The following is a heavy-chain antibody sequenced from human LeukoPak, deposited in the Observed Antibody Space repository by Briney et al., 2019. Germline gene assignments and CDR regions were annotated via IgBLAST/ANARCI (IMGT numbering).Heavy chain of an antibody. Sequence: SETLSLTCTVSGGSISSYYWSWIRQPPGKGLEWIGYIYYSGSTNYNPSLKSRATISVDTSKNQFSLKLSSVTAADTAVYYCARTPERYDILTGYYLGSWFDPWGQGTLVTVSS. CDR1: GGSISSYY. CDR2: IYYSGST. V-gene: IGHV4-59*01. J-gene: IGHJ5*02. CDR3: ARTPERYDILTGYYLGSWFDP. D-gene: IGHD3-9*01.